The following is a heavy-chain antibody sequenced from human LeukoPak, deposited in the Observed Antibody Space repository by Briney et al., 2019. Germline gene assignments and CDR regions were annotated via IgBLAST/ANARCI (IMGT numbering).Heavy chain of an antibody. V-gene: IGHV1-8*01. D-gene: IGHD3-10*01. J-gene: IGHJ4*02. CDR3: ATGLLLWFGEDS. CDR1: GYTFTSYD. Sequence: ASVKVSCTASGYTFTSYDINWVRQATGQGLEWMGWMNPNSGNTGYAQKFQGRVTMTRNTSISTAYMELSSLRSEDTAVYYCATGLLLWFGEDSWGQGTLVTVSS. CDR2: MNPNSGNT.